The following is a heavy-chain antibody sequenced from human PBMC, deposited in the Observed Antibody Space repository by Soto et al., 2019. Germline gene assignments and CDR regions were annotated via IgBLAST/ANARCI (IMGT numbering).Heavy chain of an antibody. CDR2: ISSSSSYI. V-gene: IGHV3-21*01. J-gene: IGHJ5*02. D-gene: IGHD6-13*01. CDR3: ARDLGSSSWYRGPGWLNWFDP. CDR1: GFTFSIYS. Sequence: PGGSLRLSCAASGFTFSIYSMNWVRQAPGKGLEWVSSISSSSSYIYYADSVKGRFTISRDNAKNSLYLQMNSLRAEDTAVYYCARDLGSSSWYRGPGWLNWFDPWGQGTLVTVSS.